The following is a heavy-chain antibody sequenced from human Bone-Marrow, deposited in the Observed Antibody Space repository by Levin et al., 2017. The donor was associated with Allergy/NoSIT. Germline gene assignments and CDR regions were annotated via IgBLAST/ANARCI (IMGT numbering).Heavy chain of an antibody. V-gene: IGHV3-9*02. CDR1: GFTPDDYA. CDR3: VKDASSSWYGVHFDF. D-gene: IGHD6-13*01. Sequence: GGSLRLSCVGSGFTPDDYALHWVRQAPGKGLEWVAGISWNGGNIGYAGSVKGRFTISRDNAKNSLYLQMNSLIIEDTALYYCVKDASSSWYGVHFDFWGQGTPVTVSS. CDR2: ISWNGGNI. J-gene: IGHJ4*02.